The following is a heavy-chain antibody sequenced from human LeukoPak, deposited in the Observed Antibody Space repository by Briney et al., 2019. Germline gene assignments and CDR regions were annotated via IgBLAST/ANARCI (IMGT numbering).Heavy chain of an antibody. CDR3: ARGRLRIDY. J-gene: IGHJ4*02. V-gene: IGHV4-34*01. D-gene: IGHD5-12*01. CDR1: GGSISSYY. CDR2: INHSGST. Sequence: PSETLSLTCTVSGGSISSYYWSWIRQPPGKGLEWIGEINHSGSTNYNPSLKSRVTISVDTSKNQFSLKLSSVTAADTAVYYCARGRLRIDYWGQGTLVTVSS.